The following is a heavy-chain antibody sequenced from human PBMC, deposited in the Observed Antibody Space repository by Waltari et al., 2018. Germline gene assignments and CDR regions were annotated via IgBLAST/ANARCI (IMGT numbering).Heavy chain of an antibody. D-gene: IGHD3-22*01. CDR1: GGTFSSYA. Sequence: QVQLVQSGAEVKKPGSSVKVPCKASGGTFSSYAISWVRQAPGPGLEWMGGIIPIFGTANYAQKFQGRVTITADESTSTAYMELSSLRSEDTAVYYCARDAENYYDSSGYFSYFDYWGQGTLVTVSS. CDR3: ARDAENYYDSSGYFSYFDY. CDR2: IIPIFGTA. V-gene: IGHV1-69*01. J-gene: IGHJ4*02.